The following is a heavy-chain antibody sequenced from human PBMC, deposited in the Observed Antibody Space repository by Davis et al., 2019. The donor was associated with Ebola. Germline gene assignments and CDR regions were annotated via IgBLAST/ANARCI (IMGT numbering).Heavy chain of an antibody. Sequence: MPSETLSLTCAVYGGSFSGYYWSWIRQPPGKGLEWIGEINHSGSTNYNPSLKSRVTISVDTSKNQFSLKLSSVTAADTAVYYCAREIWRYCSSTSCPRRFDPWGQGTLVTVSS. CDR1: GGSFSGYY. CDR2: INHSGST. J-gene: IGHJ5*02. V-gene: IGHV4-34*01. CDR3: AREIWRYCSSTSCPRRFDP. D-gene: IGHD2-2*01.